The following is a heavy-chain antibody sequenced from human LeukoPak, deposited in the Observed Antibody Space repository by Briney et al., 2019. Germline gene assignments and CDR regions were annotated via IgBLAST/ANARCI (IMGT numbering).Heavy chain of an antibody. J-gene: IGHJ3*02. V-gene: IGHV4-61*02. CDR2: IYTSGST. CDR3: ARNSYYDNSGEGAFDI. CDR1: GGSISSNSYY. Sequence: PSETLSLTCTVSGGSISSNSYYWSWIRQPAGKGLEWIGLIYTSGSTNYNPSLKSRVTISLDTSKNQFSLKLSSVTAADTAVYYCARNSYYDNSGEGAFDIWGQGTMVTVSS. D-gene: IGHD3-22*01.